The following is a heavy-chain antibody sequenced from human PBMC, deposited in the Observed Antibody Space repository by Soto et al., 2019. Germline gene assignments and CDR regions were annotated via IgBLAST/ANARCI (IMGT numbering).Heavy chain of an antibody. Sequence: PSETLSLTCAVYGGSFSGYYWTWIRQPPGTGLEWIGEINHSGSTNYNPSLKSRVTISVDTSKNQLSLKLSSVTAADTAVYYCAGASTWHPGAFDIWGQGTTVTVSS. V-gene: IGHV4-34*01. D-gene: IGHD5-12*01. J-gene: IGHJ3*02. CDR2: INHSGST. CDR1: GGSFSGYY. CDR3: AGASTWHPGAFDI.